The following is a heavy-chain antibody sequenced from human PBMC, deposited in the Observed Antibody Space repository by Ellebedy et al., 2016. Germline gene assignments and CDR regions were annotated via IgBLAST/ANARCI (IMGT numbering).Heavy chain of an antibody. V-gene: IGHV3-48*02. CDR2: ISSSSSTI. D-gene: IGHD3-3*01. Sequence: GGSLRLSCAASGFTFSSYSMNWVRQAPGKGLEWVSYISSSSSTIYYADSVNGRFTISRDNAKNSLYLQMNSLRDEDTAVYYCAGCPGGITIFGVVTFYFDYWGQGTLVTVSS. CDR3: AGCPGGITIFGVVTFYFDY. J-gene: IGHJ4*02. CDR1: GFTFSSYS.